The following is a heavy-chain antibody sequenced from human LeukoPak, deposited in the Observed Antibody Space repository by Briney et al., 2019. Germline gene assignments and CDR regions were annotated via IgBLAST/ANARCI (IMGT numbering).Heavy chain of an antibody. Sequence: GGSLRLSCAASGYVFTKDWMGWVRQAPGKGLEWVANINRDGSETYYVDSVKGRFTISRDNAKDSLYLQMNSLRAEDTAVYYCAKGIYSSGWSYFDYWGHGTLVTVSS. J-gene: IGHJ4*01. V-gene: IGHV3-7*03. CDR3: AKGIYSSGWSYFDY. CDR1: GYVFTKDW. D-gene: IGHD6-19*01. CDR2: INRDGSET.